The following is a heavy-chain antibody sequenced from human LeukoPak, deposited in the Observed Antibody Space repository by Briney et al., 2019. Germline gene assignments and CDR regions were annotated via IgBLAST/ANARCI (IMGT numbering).Heavy chain of an antibody. CDR3: ARAAAGTYEDWFDP. CDR1: GYTFTGYY. J-gene: IGHJ5*02. CDR2: INPNSGGT. D-gene: IGHD6-13*01. V-gene: IGHV1-2*02. Sequence: ASVKVSCKASGYTFTGYYMHWVRQPPGQGLEWMGWINPNSGGTNYAQKFQGRVTMTRDTSISTAYMELSRLRSDDTAVYYCARAAAGTYEDWFDPWGQGTLVTVSS.